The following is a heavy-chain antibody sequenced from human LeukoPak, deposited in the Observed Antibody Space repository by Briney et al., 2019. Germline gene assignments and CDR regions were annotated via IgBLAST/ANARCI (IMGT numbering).Heavy chain of an antibody. CDR2: IYYSGGT. CDR1: GGSVSNSGNY. Sequence: SETLSLTCTVSGGSVSNSGNYWSWIRQAPGKGLEWIGYIYYSGGTNYNPSLKSRVTISVDTSKDQFSLKLTSVTAADTAVCYCARDRSQDRYYYSGMDVWGKGTTVTVAS. V-gene: IGHV4-61*08. CDR3: ARDRSQDRYYYSGMDV. J-gene: IGHJ6*04. D-gene: IGHD2-15*01.